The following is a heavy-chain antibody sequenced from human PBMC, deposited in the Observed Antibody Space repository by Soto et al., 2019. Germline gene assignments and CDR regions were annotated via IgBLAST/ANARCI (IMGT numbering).Heavy chain of an antibody. J-gene: IGHJ4*02. CDR3: AREKKQQLVEWYFDY. D-gene: IGHD6-13*01. CDR2: ISGSGGST. V-gene: IGHV3-23*01. CDR1: VFTFSSYA. Sequence: GWSLRLSCASSVFTFSSYAMSWVRQAPGKGLEWVSAISGSGGSTYYADSVKGRFTISRDNSKNTLYLQMNSLRAEDTAVYYCAREKKQQLVEWYFDYWGQGTLVTVSS.